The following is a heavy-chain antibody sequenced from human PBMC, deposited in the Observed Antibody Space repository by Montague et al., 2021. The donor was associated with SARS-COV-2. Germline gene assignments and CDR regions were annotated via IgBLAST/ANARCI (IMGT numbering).Heavy chain of an antibody. Sequence: SETLSLTCTVSGGSISSSSNYWGWIRQPPGKGLEWIGNIYYSGSTYYNPSLKSRVTISVDTSKNQFSLKLSSVTAADTAVYYCARLNLHITIFGVVSSRVFDYWGQGTLVTVSS. CDR2: IYYSGST. D-gene: IGHD3-3*01. CDR3: ARLNLHITIFGVVSSRVFDY. J-gene: IGHJ4*02. V-gene: IGHV4-39*01. CDR1: GGSISSSSNY.